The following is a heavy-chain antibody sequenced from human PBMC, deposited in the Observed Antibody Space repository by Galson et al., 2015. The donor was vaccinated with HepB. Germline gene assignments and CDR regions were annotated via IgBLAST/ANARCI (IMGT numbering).Heavy chain of an antibody. CDR2: ISSSSSYI. CDR1: GFTFSSYS. CDR3: ARDLQYYDFWSGPPRGGMDV. D-gene: IGHD3-3*01. V-gene: IGHV3-21*01. J-gene: IGHJ6*02. Sequence: SLRLSCAASGFTFSSYSMDWVRQAPGKGLEWVSSISSSSSYIYYADSVKGRFTISRDNAKNSLYLQMNSLRAEDTAVYYCARDLQYYDFWSGPPRGGMDVWGQGTTVTVSS.